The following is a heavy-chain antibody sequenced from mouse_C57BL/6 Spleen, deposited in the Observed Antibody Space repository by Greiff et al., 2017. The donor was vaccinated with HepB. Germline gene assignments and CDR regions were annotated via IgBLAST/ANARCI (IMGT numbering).Heavy chain of an antibody. CDR2: ISYDGSN. J-gene: IGHJ4*01. CDR1: GYSITSGYY. D-gene: IGHD2-4*01. CDR3: ASDDYDNYYAMDY. V-gene: IGHV3-6*01. Sequence: VQLKESGPGLVKPSQSLSLTCSVTGYSITSGYYWNWIRQFPGNKLEWMGYISYDGSNNYNPSLKNRISITRDTSKNQFFLKLNSVTTEDTATYYCASDDYDNYYAMDYWGQGTSVTVSS.